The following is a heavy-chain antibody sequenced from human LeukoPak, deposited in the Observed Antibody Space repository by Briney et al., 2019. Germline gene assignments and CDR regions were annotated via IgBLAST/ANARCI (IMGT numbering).Heavy chain of an antibody. Sequence: GRSLRLSCAASGFTFSSYGMHWVRQAPGKGLEWVAVISYDGSNKYYADSVKGRFTISRHNSKNTLYLQMNSLRAEDTAVYYCAKAERDTATRHWGQGTLVTVSS. CDR2: ISYDGSNK. CDR1: GFTFSSYG. J-gene: IGHJ4*02. CDR3: AKAERDTATRH. D-gene: IGHD5-18*01. V-gene: IGHV3-30*18.